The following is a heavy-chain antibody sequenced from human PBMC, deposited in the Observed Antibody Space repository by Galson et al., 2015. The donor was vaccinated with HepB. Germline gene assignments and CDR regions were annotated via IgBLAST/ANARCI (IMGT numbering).Heavy chain of an antibody. Sequence: LEWVAVISYDGSNKYYADSVKGRFTISGDNSKNTLYLQMNSLRAEDTAVYYCAKDGSFYYGSGSYSGWFGPWGQGTLVTVSS. V-gene: IGHV3-30*18. D-gene: IGHD3-10*01. J-gene: IGHJ5*02. CDR2: ISYDGSNK. CDR3: AKDGSFYYGSGSYSGWFGP.